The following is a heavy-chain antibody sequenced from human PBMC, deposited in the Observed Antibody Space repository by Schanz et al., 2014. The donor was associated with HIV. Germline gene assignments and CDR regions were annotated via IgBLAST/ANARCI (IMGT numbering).Heavy chain of an antibody. CDR3: ARDRYRNGYFDY. V-gene: IGHV3-23*01. J-gene: IGHJ4*02. CDR1: GLTFSTYA. Sequence: EVQLLESGGGLVQPGGSLRLSCEASGLTFSTYAMSWVRQAPGKGLEWVSVISGSGLSTYYADSVKGRFTISRDNSENTLDLQMTSLRAEDTAVYYCARDRYRNGYFDYWGQGTLVTVSS. CDR2: ISGSGLST. D-gene: IGHD1-1*01.